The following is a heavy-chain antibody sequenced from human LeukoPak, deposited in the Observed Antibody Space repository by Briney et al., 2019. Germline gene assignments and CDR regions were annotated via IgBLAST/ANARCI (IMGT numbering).Heavy chain of an antibody. CDR1: GGSFSGYY. Sequence: SETLSLTCAVYGGSFSGYYWSWIRQPPGKGLEWIGEINHSGSTNYNPSLKSRVTISVDTSKNQFSLKLSSVTAADTAVYYCASFPLYDLEYWGQGTLVTVSS. D-gene: IGHD1-1*01. J-gene: IGHJ4*02. V-gene: IGHV4-34*01. CDR3: ASFPLYDLEY. CDR2: INHSGST.